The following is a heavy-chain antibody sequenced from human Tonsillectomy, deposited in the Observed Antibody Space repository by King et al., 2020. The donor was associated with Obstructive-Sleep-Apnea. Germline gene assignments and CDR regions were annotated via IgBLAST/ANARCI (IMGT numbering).Heavy chain of an antibody. J-gene: IGHJ5*02. CDR3: ARGLKSIVVVPVNWFDP. V-gene: IGHV4-34*01. Sequence: VQLQRWGAGLLKPSETLSLTCAVYGGSFSGYYWSWIRQPPGKGLEWIGEINHSGSTNYNPSLKSRVTISVDTSKNQFSLKLSSVTAADTAVYYCARGLKSIVVVPVNWFDPWGQGTLVTVSS. CDR1: GGSFSGYY. CDR2: INHSGST. D-gene: IGHD2-2*01.